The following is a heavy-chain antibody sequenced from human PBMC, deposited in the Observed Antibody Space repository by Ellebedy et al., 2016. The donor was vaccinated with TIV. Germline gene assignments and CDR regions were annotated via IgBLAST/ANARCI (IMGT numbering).Heavy chain of an antibody. D-gene: IGHD2-2*01. CDR2: VSGDGVAT. V-gene: IGHV3-23*01. CDR1: GFTFSSYA. Sequence: GGSLRLSXAASGFTFSSYAMSWVRQPPGKGLEWVSGVSGDGVATYYADSVKGQFTVSRDNSKNTVYLQMNSLRVEDTAVYYCAKDALPSTSWSEYFHHWGQGTLVTVSS. J-gene: IGHJ1*01. CDR3: AKDALPSTSWSEYFHH.